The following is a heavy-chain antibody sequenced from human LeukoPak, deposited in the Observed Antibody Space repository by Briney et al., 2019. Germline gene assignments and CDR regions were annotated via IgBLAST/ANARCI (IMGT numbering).Heavy chain of an antibody. V-gene: IGHV4-4*07. CDR3: ARAGRMAEPGTFDI. CDR1: GGSISSYY. D-gene: IGHD6-19*01. CDR2: IYTSGST. Sequence: SETLSLTCTVSGGSISSYYWTLIRQPAGKGLEWTGRIYTSGSTDYNPSLKSRVTMSIDTSKNQFSLKLSSVTSADTAVYYCARAGRMAEPGTFDIWGQGTMVTVSS. J-gene: IGHJ3*02.